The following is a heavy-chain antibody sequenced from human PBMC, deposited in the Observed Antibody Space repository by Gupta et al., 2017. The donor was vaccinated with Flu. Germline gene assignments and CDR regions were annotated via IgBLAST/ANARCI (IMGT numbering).Heavy chain of an antibody. Sequence: APGKGLEWVAVIWYDGSNKYYADSVKGRFTISRDNSKNTLYLQMNSLRAEDTAVYYCARGVSGNFYYYYMDVWGKGTTVTVSS. CDR3: ARGVSGNFYYYYMDV. J-gene: IGHJ6*03. D-gene: IGHD2-15*01. CDR2: IWYDGSNK. V-gene: IGHV3-33*01.